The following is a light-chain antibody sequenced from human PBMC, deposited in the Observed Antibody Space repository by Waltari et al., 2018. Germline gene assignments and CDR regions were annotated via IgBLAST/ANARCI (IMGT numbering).Light chain of an antibody. J-gene: IGKJ5*01. CDR2: CAS. CDR1: QSVSSN. Sequence: EIVMTQPPATLSVSPGERATLSFRASQSVSSNLAWYQQKPGQAPRLLIYCASTRATGIPARFSGSGSGTEFTLTISSLQSEDFAVYYCQQYNNWPPITFGQGTRLEI. CDR3: QQYNNWPPIT. V-gene: IGKV3-15*01.